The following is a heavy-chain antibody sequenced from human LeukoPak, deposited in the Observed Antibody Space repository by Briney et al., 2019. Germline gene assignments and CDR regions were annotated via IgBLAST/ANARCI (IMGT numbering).Heavy chain of an antibody. V-gene: IGHV5-51*01. CDR1: GYSFTSYW. CDR3: AKYYYDSSGYHALGAFDI. J-gene: IGHJ3*02. Sequence: GESLKISCKGSGYSFTSYWIGWVRQMPGKGLEWMGIIYPGDSDTRYSPSFQGQVTISADKSISTAYLQWSSLKASDTAMYYCAKYYYDSSGYHALGAFDIWGQGTMVTVSS. D-gene: IGHD3-22*01. CDR2: IYPGDSDT.